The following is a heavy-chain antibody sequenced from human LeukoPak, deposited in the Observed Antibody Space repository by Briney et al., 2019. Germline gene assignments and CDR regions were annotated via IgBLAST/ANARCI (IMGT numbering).Heavy chain of an antibody. Sequence: GGSLRLSCAASGFTFSSYAMHWVRQAPGKGLEWVAVISYDGSNKYYADSVKGRFTISRDNSKNTLYPQMNSLRAEDTAVYYCARGLSAMGYFDYWGQGTLVTVSS. CDR3: ARGLSAMGYFDY. CDR1: GFTFSSYA. J-gene: IGHJ4*02. D-gene: IGHD3-16*01. V-gene: IGHV3-30*04. CDR2: ISYDGSNK.